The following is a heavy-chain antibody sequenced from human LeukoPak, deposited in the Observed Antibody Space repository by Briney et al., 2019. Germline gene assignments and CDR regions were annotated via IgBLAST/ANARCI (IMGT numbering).Heavy chain of an antibody. CDR1: GFTFSSYA. D-gene: IGHD6-19*01. Sequence: GGSLRLSCAASGFTFSSYAMHWVRQAPGKGLEWVAFIRYDGSNKYYADSVKGRFTISRDNSKNTLYLQMNSLRAEDTAVYYCAKDRSSGWFWFDPWGQGTLVTVSS. CDR2: IRYDGSNK. CDR3: AKDRSSGWFWFDP. J-gene: IGHJ5*02. V-gene: IGHV3-30*02.